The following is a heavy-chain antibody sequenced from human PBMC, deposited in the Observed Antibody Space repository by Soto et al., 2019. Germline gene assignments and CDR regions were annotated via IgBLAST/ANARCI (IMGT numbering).Heavy chain of an antibody. D-gene: IGHD6-13*01. CDR1: GYTFTTYD. Sequence: QVRLVQSGAEVKKPGASVRVSCKASGYTFTTYDIHWVRQAPGLGLEWMGIITPGGGITSYAQKIKGRITMTRDTSTSTVYVELSSLRSEDTAMYYCAKVLSELVPRYFDTWGQGTLVTVSS. V-gene: IGHV1-46*01. CDR3: AKVLSELVPRYFDT. J-gene: IGHJ4*02. CDR2: ITPGGGIT.